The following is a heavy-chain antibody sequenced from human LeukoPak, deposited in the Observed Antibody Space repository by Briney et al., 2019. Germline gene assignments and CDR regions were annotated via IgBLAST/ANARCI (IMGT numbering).Heavy chain of an antibody. CDR1: GFTFGDYG. Sequence: GGSLRLSCAASGFTFGDYGMSWVRQAPGKGLEWVSGINWNGGSTGYADSVKGRFTISRDNAKNSLYLQMNSLRAEDTALYYCARDPPGDCGGDCYSSPVFDYWGQGTLVTVSS. V-gene: IGHV3-20*04. CDR3: ARDPPGDCGGDCYSSPVFDY. D-gene: IGHD2-21*02. J-gene: IGHJ4*02. CDR2: INWNGGST.